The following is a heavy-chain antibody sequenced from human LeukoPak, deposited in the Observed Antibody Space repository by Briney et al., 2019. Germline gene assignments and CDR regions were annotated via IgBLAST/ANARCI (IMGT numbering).Heavy chain of an antibody. D-gene: IGHD3-22*01. CDR3: AKGISSGYFDY. V-gene: IGHV3-30*18. CDR2: ISYDGSIG. CDR1: GFTFSSYG. Sequence: PGRSLRLSCAASGFTFSSYGMHWVRQAPGKGLEWVAVISYDGSIGYYADSVKGRFSISGDNSKNTLYLQMNSLRAEDTALYYCAKGISSGYFDYWGQGTLVTVSS. J-gene: IGHJ4*02.